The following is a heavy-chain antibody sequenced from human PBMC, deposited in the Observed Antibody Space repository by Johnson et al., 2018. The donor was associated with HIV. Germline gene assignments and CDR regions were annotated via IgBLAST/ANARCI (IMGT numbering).Heavy chain of an antibody. Sequence: VQLVESGGDLVQPGGSLRLSCAASGFTFSRFDMHWVRQVTGKGLEWVAGIGTTGDTYYPGSVKGRFTISRDNSKNTLYLQMNSLRAEDTAVYYCARDRAVPDDGYNDYAFDIWGQGTMVTVSS. V-gene: IGHV3-13*01. D-gene: IGHD5-24*01. CDR3: ARDRAVPDDGYNDYAFDI. J-gene: IGHJ3*02. CDR2: IGTTGDT. CDR1: GFTFSRFD.